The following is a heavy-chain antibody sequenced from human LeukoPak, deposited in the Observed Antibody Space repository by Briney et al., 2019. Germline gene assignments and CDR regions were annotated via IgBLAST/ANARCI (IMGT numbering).Heavy chain of an antibody. D-gene: IGHD6-13*01. Sequence: PGRSLRLSCAASGFTFSSYGMHWVRQAPGKGLEWVAAIWYDGSNKYYADSVKGRFTISRDNSKNTLYLQMNSLRAEDTAVYYRARWPSSSWYYMDVWGKGTTVTVSS. CDR1: GFTFSSYG. V-gene: IGHV3-33*01. CDR3: ARWPSSSWYYMDV. CDR2: IWYDGSNK. J-gene: IGHJ6*03.